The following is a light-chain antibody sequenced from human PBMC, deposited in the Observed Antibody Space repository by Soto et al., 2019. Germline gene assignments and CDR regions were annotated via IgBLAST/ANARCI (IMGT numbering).Light chain of an antibody. J-gene: IGKJ3*01. V-gene: IGKV1-9*01. Sequence: DTQLTQSPSFLSASVGDRVSITCRDSQGISSHLVWYQQKPGKAPKLLIYAASTLQSGVPSRFSGSGSGTEFTLTISTLQPEDFATYYCQQLNSNPFTFGPGTKLDIK. CDR3: QQLNSNPFT. CDR1: QGISSH. CDR2: AAS.